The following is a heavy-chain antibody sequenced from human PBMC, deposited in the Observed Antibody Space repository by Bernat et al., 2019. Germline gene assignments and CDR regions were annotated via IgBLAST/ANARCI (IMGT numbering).Heavy chain of an antibody. Sequence: QVQLVQSGAEVKKPGASVKVSCKASGYTFTSYGISWVRQAPGQGLEWMGWISAYNGNTNYAQKLQGRVTMTTDTSTSTAHMELRSLRSDDTAVYYCARDRVRIAATPTDAFDIWGQGTMVTVSS. J-gene: IGHJ3*02. CDR1: GYTFTSYG. V-gene: IGHV1-18*04. D-gene: IGHD2-15*01. CDR3: ARDRVRIAATPTDAFDI. CDR2: ISAYNGNT.